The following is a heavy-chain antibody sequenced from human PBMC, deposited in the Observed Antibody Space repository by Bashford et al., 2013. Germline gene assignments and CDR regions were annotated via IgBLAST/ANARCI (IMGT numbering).Heavy chain of an antibody. V-gene: IGHV3-49*04. CDR3: TRALNSYYYDSSDTYYASYSDY. J-gene: IGHJ4*02. CDR1: GFTVSSNY. D-gene: IGHD3-22*01. Sequence: GSLRLSCAASGFTVSSNYMSWVRRLQGGLEWVGLIRSTTYDETTEYAASVKGRFTVSRDDSKAIAYLQMSGLKTEDTAVYYCTRALNSYYYDSSDTYYASYSDYWGQGTLVTVSS. CDR2: IRSTTYDETT.